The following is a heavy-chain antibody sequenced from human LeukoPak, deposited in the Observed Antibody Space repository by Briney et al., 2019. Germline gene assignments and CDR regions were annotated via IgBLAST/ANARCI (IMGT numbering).Heavy chain of an antibody. CDR2: ISSSSSYI. D-gene: IGHD2-15*01. J-gene: IGHJ5*02. Sequence: GGSLRLSCAASGFTFSSYSMNWVRQAPGKGLEWVSSISSSSSYIYYADSVKGRFTISRDNAKNSLYLQMNSLRAEDTAMYYCARARVVVVAANWFDPWGQGTLVTVSS. V-gene: IGHV3-21*01. CDR1: GFTFSSYS. CDR3: ARARVVVVAANWFDP.